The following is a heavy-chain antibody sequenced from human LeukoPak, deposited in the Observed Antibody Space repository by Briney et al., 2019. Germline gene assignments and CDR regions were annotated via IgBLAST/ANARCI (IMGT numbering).Heavy chain of an antibody. CDR2: IYYSGST. CDR1: GGSISSYY. Sequence: SETLSLTCTVCGGSISSYYWSWIRQPPGKGLEWIGYIYYSGSTNYNPSPKSRVTISEDTSKNQFSLKLSSVTAADTAVYYCARDIASRYSSSWPPGEAFDIWGQGTMVTVSS. V-gene: IGHV4-59*01. CDR3: ARDIASRYSSSWPPGEAFDI. D-gene: IGHD6-13*01. J-gene: IGHJ3*02.